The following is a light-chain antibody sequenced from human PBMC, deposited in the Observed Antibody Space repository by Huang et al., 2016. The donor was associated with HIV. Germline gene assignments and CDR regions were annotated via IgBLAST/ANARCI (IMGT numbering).Light chain of an antibody. J-gene: IGKJ4*01. V-gene: IGKV2D-29*01. CDR1: RSLLHSNGKTY. CDR3: MQSIEVPLT. Sequence: DIVMTQTPFSLSVTPGQPASISCKSSRSLLHSNGKTYLYWYLQKAGQPPQLLMYEGSNRFAGGPQRFSGSGSGTDFTLKISRVEAEDVGFYYCMQSIEVPLTFGAGTKVEIK. CDR2: EGS.